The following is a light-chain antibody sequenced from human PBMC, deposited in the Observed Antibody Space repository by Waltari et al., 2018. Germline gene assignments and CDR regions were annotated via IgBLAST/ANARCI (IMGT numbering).Light chain of an antibody. J-gene: IGKJ1*01. CDR2: DAS. V-gene: IGKV3-20*01. CDR1: QSVSRALRT. Sequence: EIVLTQSQGTLSLSPVERATLSCRASQSVSRALRTLAWYQQKPGQAPRLLIYDASTRATGIPDRFSGSGSGTDFTLTISRLEPDDFAVYYCQRYGTLPATFGQGTKVEIK. CDR3: QRYGTLPAT.